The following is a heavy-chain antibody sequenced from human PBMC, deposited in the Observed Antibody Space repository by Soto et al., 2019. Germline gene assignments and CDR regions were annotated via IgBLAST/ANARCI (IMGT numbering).Heavy chain of an antibody. J-gene: IGHJ1*01. Sequence: QVQLQESGPGLVKPSQTLSLTCTVSGGSITSGDYYWSWLRQPPGEDLEWIGYIHDSGSNYYNPSLKSRVTKSVDTTTNQFSLRLSSLTAADTPVYYCARGAGSSAEYFQHWGQGTLVTVSS. V-gene: IGHV4-30-4*08. CDR1: GGSITSGDYY. CDR2: IHDSGSN. D-gene: IGHD1-26*01. CDR3: ARGAGSSAEYFQH.